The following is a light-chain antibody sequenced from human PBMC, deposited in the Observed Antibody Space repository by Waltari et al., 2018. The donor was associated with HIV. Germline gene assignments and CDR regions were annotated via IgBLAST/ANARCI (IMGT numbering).Light chain of an antibody. J-gene: IGLJ2*01. CDR2: EVF. CDR3: TSYAGRNTFV. CDR1: TSDVGAYNY. V-gene: IGLV2-8*01. Sequence: QSALPQPPSASGSPGQSVTISCTGKTSDVGAYNYVPWYQPHPGQAPKLMIYEVFKRPSGVPDRFSGSKSGNTASLTVSGLQAEDEADYYCTSYAGRNTFVFGGGTKLTVL.